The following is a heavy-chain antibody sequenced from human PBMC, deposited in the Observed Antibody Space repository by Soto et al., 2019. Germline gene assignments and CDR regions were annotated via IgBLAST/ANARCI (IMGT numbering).Heavy chain of an antibody. D-gene: IGHD1-26*01. J-gene: IGHJ6*02. V-gene: IGHV4-34*01. CDR1: GGSFSGYY. Sequence: QVQLQQWGAGLLKPSETLSLTCAVYGGSFSGYYWSWIRQPPGKGLEWIGEINHSGSTNYNPSLKSRVTISVDTSKNQFSLKLSSVTAADTAVYYCARGGQLVVGASHYYYYGMDVWGQGTTVTVSS. CDR3: ARGGQLVVGASHYYYYGMDV. CDR2: INHSGST.